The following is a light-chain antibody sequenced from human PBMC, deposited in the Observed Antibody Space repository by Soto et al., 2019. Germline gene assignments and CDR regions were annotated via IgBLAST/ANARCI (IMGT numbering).Light chain of an antibody. V-gene: IGKV3-20*01. CDR1: QSVNSNY. J-gene: IGKJ3*01. CDR2: GAS. CDR3: QQRF. Sequence: EIVLTQSPGTLSLSPGEAAILSCRASQSVNSNYLAWYQQKPGQAPRLLIYGASKRATGIPARFSGSGSGADFTLTISSLEPEDFAFYYCQQRFFGPGTKVDLK.